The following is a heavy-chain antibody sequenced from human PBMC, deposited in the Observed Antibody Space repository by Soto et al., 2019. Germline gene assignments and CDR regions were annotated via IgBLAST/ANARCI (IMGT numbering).Heavy chain of an antibody. CDR1: GAFIRSSDYY. V-gene: IGHV4-39*01. CDR3: ARIKRDGYNFIDY. D-gene: IGHD5-12*01. J-gene: IGHJ4*02. CDR2: IYYGGTA. Sequence: SETLSLTCTVSGAFIRSSDYYWGWIRQPPGKGLEWIATIYYGGTAYYSPSLKSRVTISVDTSKNQFSLMLRSMTAADTAMYYCARIKRDGYNFIDYWGQGTLVTVSS.